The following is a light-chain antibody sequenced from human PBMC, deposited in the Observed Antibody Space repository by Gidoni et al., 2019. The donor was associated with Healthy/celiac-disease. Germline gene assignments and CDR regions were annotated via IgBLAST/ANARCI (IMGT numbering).Light chain of an antibody. CDR2: GNS. CDR1: SANIGAGYD. CDR3: QSYDSSVV. V-gene: IGLV1-40*01. J-gene: IGLJ2*01. Sequence: QSVMTQPPSVSGAPGQRVTISCTGISANIGAGYDVQWYQQLPGPAPKLLVYGNSHRPSGVPDRFSGSKSVTSASLAITGLQAEDEADYYCQSYDSSVVFGGGTKLTVL.